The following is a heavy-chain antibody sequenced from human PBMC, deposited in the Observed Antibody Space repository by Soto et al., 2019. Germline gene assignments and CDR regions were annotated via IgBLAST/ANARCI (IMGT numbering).Heavy chain of an antibody. Sequence: EVQLVESGGGLVQPGGSLRLSCAASGCTFSSYCRTWARQAPGKGLEWVASMNRDGSEKRYVDSVEGRFTISRDNAKNSLFLQMHSLSHDDTAVYYCGRDAGRRFDYWGPGSMVPVSS. CDR3: GRDAGRRFDY. D-gene: IGHD3-10*01. CDR2: MNRDGSEK. V-gene: IGHV3-7*01. J-gene: IGHJ4*02. CDR1: GCTFSSYC.